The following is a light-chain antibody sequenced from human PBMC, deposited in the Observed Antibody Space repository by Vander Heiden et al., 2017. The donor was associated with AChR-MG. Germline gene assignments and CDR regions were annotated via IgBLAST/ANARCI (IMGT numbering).Light chain of an antibody. CDR3: SAYAGDDRGF. CDR1: SSDVGTHNY. Sequence: QSALTQPPSASGSPGPSVTISCTGTSSDVGTHNYVSWYQQHPGQAPKLIIFHVNQRPSGVPDRFSGSKSGNTASLTVSGLQAEDEADYYCSAYAGDDRGFFGGGTRLTVL. J-gene: IGLJ2*01. V-gene: IGLV2-8*01. CDR2: HVN.